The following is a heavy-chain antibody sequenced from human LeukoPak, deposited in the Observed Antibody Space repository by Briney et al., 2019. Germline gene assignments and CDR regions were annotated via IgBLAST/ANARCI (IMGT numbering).Heavy chain of an antibody. D-gene: IGHD3-3*01. V-gene: IGHV4-34*01. Sequence: SETPSLTCAVDGGSFSGYYWGWVSQPPGKGLEWLGEINHSGSTHYNPSLKSRVTISVDTSKNQFSLKLSSVLAADTVVYYCARGYYFWSGYSYYFDYWGQGTLVTVSS. CDR2: INHSGST. J-gene: IGHJ4*02. CDR3: ARGYYFWSGYSYYFDY. CDR1: GGSFSGYY.